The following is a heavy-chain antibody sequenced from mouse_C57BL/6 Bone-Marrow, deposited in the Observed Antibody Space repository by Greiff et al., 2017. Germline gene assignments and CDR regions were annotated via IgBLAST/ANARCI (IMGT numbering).Heavy chain of an antibody. CDR1: GYPFTSYW. CDR2: INPSSGYT. CDR3: ARSPYYDYPWFAY. Sequence: VQLQQSGAELAKPGASVKLSCKASGYPFTSYWMHWVKQRPGQGLEWIGYINPSSGYTKYNQKFKDKATLTADKSSSTAYMQLSSLTYEDSAVYYCARSPYYDYPWFAYWGQGTLVTVSA. V-gene: IGHV1-7*01. D-gene: IGHD2-4*01. J-gene: IGHJ3*01.